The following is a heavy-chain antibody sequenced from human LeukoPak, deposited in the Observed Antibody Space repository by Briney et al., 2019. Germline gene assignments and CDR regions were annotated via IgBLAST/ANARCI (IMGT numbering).Heavy chain of an antibody. CDR3: ARFRGYSYGYGNYYFDY. D-gene: IGHD5-18*01. CDR1: GFTFSSYW. J-gene: IGHJ4*02. Sequence: GGSLRLSCAASGFTFSSYWMTWVRQAPGKGLEWVSEISGSGSSTFYADSVKGRFTISRDNSKNTLYLQMNSLRAEDTAVYYCARFRGYSYGYGNYYFDYWGQGTLVTVSS. V-gene: IGHV3-23*01. CDR2: ISGSGSST.